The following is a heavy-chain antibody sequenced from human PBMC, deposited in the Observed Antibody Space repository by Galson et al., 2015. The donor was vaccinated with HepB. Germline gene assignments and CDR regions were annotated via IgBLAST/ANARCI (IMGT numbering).Heavy chain of an antibody. J-gene: IGHJ4*02. CDR2: ISGSGGST. V-gene: IGHV3-23*01. CDR3: AKAKRIVGATTPGY. CDR1: GFTFSSYA. Sequence: SLRLSCAASGFTFSSYAMSWVRQAPGKGLEWVSAISGSGGSTYYADSVKGRFTISRDNSKNTLYLQMNSLRAEDTAVYYCAKAKRIVGATTPGYWGQGTLVTVSS. D-gene: IGHD1-26*01.